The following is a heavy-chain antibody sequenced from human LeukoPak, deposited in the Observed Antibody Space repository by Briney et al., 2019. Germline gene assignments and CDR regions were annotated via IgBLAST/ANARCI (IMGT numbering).Heavy chain of an antibody. D-gene: IGHD4-17*01. Sequence: PGGSLRLSCAASGSTFSSYSMNWVRQSPGKGREWVSSISSSSSYIYYADSVKGRFTISRDNPKNSLYLQMNSLRAEDTAVYYCARDAAGDYGGDYWGQGTLVTVSS. CDR1: GSTFSSYS. CDR2: ISSSSSYI. CDR3: ARDAAGDYGGDY. J-gene: IGHJ4*02. V-gene: IGHV3-21*01.